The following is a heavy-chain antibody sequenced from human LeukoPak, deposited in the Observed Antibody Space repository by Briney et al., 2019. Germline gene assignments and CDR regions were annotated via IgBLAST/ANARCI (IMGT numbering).Heavy chain of an antibody. CDR1: GFAFSSYG. CDR3: ARQHCSGGDCYFFD. V-gene: IGHV3-33*01. CDR2: IWYDGNNK. Sequence: GRSLRLSCAASGFAFSSYGMHWVRQAPGKGLEWVALIWYDGNNKYYADSVKGRFTISRDNSKNTLYLQLNSLRAEDTAVYYCARQHCSGGDCYFFDWGQGTLVTVSS. J-gene: IGHJ4*02. D-gene: IGHD2-15*01.